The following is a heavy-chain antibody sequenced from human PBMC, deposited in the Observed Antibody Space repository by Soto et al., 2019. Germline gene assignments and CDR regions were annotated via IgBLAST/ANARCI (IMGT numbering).Heavy chain of an antibody. CDR1: GGSFSGYY. Sequence: SETLSLTCAVYGGSFSGYYWSWIRQPPGKGLEWIGEINHSGSTNYNPSLKSRVTISVDTSKNQFSLKLSSVTAADTAVYYCARGYCSGGSCYGKRNNWFDRWGQGTQVTVSS. J-gene: IGHJ5*02. V-gene: IGHV4-34*01. CDR2: INHSGST. D-gene: IGHD2-15*01. CDR3: ARGYCSGGSCYGKRNNWFDR.